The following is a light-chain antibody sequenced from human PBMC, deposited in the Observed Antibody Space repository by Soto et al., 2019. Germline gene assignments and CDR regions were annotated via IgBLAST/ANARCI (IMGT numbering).Light chain of an antibody. CDR2: EVT. J-gene: IGLJ2*01. V-gene: IGLV2-8*01. CDR3: SSYADSKKGV. Sequence: QSVLTQPPSASGSPGQSVTISCTGTSSDVGGYNYVSWYQQHPGKAPKLMIYEVTKRPSGVPDRFSGSKSGNTASLTVSGLQAEDEADYYCSSYADSKKGVFGGGTKLTVL. CDR1: SSDVGGYNY.